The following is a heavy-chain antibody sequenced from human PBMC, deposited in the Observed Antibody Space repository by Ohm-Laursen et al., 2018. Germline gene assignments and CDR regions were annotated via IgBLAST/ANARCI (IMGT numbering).Heavy chain of an antibody. CDR2: VYYSGST. CDR3: ARDGRLDGIYYYYGMDV. CDR1: GGSISRYY. V-gene: IGHV4-59*01. J-gene: IGHJ6*02. Sequence: TLSLTCTVSGGSISRYYWSWIRQPPGKGLEWIGYVYYSGSTNYNPSLKSRVTMSVDTSKNQFSLKLSSLTAADTAVYYCARDGRLDGIYYYYGMDVWGQGTTVTVSS. D-gene: IGHD1-14*01.